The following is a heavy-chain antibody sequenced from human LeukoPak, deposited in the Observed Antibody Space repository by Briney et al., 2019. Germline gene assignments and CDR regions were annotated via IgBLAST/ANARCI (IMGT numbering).Heavy chain of an antibody. Sequence: SVKVSCKASGGTFSSYAISWVRQAPGQRLEWMGGIIPIFGTANYAQKFQGRVTITADESTSTAYMELSSLRSEDTAVYYCARAVVVFLGWYYFDYWGQGTLVTVSS. D-gene: IGHD2-21*01. V-gene: IGHV1-69*13. CDR2: IIPIFGTA. CDR1: GGTFSSYA. CDR3: ARAVVVFLGWYYFDY. J-gene: IGHJ4*02.